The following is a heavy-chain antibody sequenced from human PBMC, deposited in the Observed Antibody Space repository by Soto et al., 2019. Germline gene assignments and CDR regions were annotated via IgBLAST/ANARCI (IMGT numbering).Heavy chain of an antibody. CDR1: GYPFTTYG. CDR2: ISAYTDNT. V-gene: IGHV1-18*04. Sequence: GASVKVSCKASGYPFTTYGITWVLQAPGQGLEWLGWISAYTDNTNYAQNLQGRVTMTTDTSTSTAYMELRSLRSDDTAVYYCARENWNYDYYYGMDVWGQGTTVTSP. D-gene: IGHD1-1*01. CDR3: ARENWNYDYYYGMDV. J-gene: IGHJ6*02.